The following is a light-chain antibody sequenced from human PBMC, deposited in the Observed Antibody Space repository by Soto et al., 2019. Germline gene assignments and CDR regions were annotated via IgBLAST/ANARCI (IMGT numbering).Light chain of an antibody. CDR2: GAS. V-gene: IGKV3-20*01. CDR3: QQYGSSGT. J-gene: IGKJ1*01. CDR1: QSIGSW. Sequence: TQSPSTLSASVGDRVTITCRASQSIGSWLAWFQQKPGQAPRLLIYGASNRATGIPDKFNGSGSGTDFTLTISRLEPEDFAVYYCQQYGSSGTFGQGTKVDI.